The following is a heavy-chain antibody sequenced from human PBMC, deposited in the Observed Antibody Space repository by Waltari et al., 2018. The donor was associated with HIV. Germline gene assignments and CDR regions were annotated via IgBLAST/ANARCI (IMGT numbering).Heavy chain of an antibody. Sequence: EVQLVESGGGLVQPGGSLRLSCAASGFTFSSYSMNWVRQAPGKGLEWVSYISSSRSTIYYADSVKGRFTISRDNAKNSLYLQMNSLRAEDTAVYYCARPHSSSWTPYYYYYYGMDVWGQGTTVTVSS. CDR1: GFTFSSYS. J-gene: IGHJ6*02. D-gene: IGHD6-13*01. V-gene: IGHV3-48*04. CDR3: ARPHSSSWTPYYYYYYGMDV. CDR2: ISSSRSTI.